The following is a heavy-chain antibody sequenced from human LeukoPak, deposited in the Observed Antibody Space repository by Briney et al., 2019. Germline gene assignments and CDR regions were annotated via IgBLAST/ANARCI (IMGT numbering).Heavy chain of an antibody. CDR3: ARNNGMDV. CDR1: GFALSSHR. CDR2: VNRDGSET. J-gene: IGHJ6*02. V-gene: IGHV3-7*03. Sequence: GGSLRLSCAASGFALSSHRMTWVRQVPGRGPEWVANVNRDGSETYYLDSVKGRFTISKDNAKNSLYLQMNSLRAEDTALYHCARNNGMDVWGQGTTVIVSS.